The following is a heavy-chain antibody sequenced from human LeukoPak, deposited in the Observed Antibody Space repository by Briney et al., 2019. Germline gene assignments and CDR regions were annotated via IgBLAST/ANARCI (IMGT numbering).Heavy chain of an antibody. CDR2: INPSGGST. Sequence: ASVKVSCKASGYTSTSYYMHWVRQAPGQGLEWMGIINPSGGSTSYAQKSQGRLTITADESTTTAYLELSSLRSEDTAVYYCARGDSVPLGGGNLLRVLYFNDWGQGTLVAVSS. CDR1: GYTSTSYY. V-gene: IGHV1-46*01. J-gene: IGHJ1*01. D-gene: IGHD4-23*01. CDR3: ARGDSVPLGGGNLLRVLYFND.